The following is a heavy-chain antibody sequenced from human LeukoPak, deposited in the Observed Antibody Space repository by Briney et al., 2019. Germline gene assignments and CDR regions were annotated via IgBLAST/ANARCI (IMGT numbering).Heavy chain of an antibody. CDR2: IYPGDSDT. CDR1: GYSFTSYW. J-gene: IGHJ3*02. D-gene: IGHD4-17*01. Sequence: GEALKISCKASGYSFTSYWIGWLRQIPPKDLECMVIIYPGDSDTRYSPSFQGQVTISADKSISTAYLEWSSLKASHTAMYSCARQSGYYGDLAFDIWGQGTMVTVYS. V-gene: IGHV5-51*01. CDR3: ARQSGYYGDLAFDI.